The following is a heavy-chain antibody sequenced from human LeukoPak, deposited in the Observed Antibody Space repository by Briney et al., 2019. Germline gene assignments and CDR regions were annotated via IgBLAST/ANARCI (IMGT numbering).Heavy chain of an antibody. D-gene: IGHD5-18*01. V-gene: IGHV3-53*01. CDR2: IYSGGST. J-gene: IGHJ3*02. CDR1: GLTVSSNY. CDR3: AGYTYGYLNAFDI. Sequence: PGGSLRLSCAASGLTVSSNYMSWVRQAPGKGLEWVSLIYSGGSTYYPDSVKGRFTISRDNSKNTLYLQMDSLRAEDTAVYYCAGYTYGYLNAFDIWGQGTMVTVSS.